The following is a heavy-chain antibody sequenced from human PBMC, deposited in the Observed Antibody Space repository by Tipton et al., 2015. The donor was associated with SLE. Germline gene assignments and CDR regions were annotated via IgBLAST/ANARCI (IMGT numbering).Heavy chain of an antibody. CDR1: GGSISSGGYS. D-gene: IGHD3-3*01. CDR3: ARVRPPLSIFGVVKGTDYYYMDV. V-gene: IGHV4-30-2*01. Sequence: TLSLTCAVSGGSISSGGYSWSWIRQPPGKGLEWIGEINHSGSTNYNPSLKSRVTISVDTSKNQFSLKLSSVTAADTAVYYCARVRPPLSIFGVVKGTDYYYMDVWGKGTTVTVSS. J-gene: IGHJ6*03. CDR2: INHSGST.